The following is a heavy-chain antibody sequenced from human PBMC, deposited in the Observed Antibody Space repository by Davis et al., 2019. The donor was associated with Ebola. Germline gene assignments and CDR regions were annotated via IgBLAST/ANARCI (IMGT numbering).Heavy chain of an antibody. J-gene: IGHJ5*02. D-gene: IGHD3-3*01. V-gene: IGHV4-59*01. Sequence: MPSETLSLTCTVSGGSISSYYWSWIRQPPGKGLEWIGYIYYSGSTNYNPSLKSRVTISVDTSKNQFSPKLSSVTAADTAVYYCARARIFGVVNWFDPWGQGTLVTVSS. CDR1: GGSISSYY. CDR2: IYYSGST. CDR3: ARARIFGVVNWFDP.